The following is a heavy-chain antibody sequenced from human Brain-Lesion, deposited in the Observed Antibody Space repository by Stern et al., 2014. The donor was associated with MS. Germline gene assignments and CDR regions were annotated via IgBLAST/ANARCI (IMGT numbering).Heavy chain of an antibody. D-gene: IGHD2-2*01. J-gene: IGHJ6*02. CDR1: GGSISSGGYY. CDR2: IFNSGST. Sequence: VQLVESGPGLVKPSQTLSLSCTVSGGSISSGGYYWSWIRQPAGKGLEWIGRIFNSGSTSYNPSLKSRVPISIDTPKNQFSRRLNSMTAADTAVYYCARGRVVPGFQYYATDVWGQGTTVIVSS. V-gene: IGHV4-61*02. CDR3: ARGRVVPGFQYYATDV.